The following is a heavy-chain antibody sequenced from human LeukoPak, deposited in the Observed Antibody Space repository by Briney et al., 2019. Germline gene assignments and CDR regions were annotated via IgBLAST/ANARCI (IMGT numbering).Heavy chain of an antibody. V-gene: IGHV1-69*05. Sequence: SVKVSCKASGGTFSSYAISWVRQAPGQGLEWMGGIIPIFGTANYAQKFQGRVTITTDESTSTAYMELSSLRSEDTAVYYCARGSNYTIRLLEWLHYYYYMDVWGKGTTVTVSS. CDR1: GGTFSSYA. CDR3: ARGSNYTIRLLEWLHYYYYMDV. J-gene: IGHJ6*03. CDR2: IIPIFGTA. D-gene: IGHD3-3*01.